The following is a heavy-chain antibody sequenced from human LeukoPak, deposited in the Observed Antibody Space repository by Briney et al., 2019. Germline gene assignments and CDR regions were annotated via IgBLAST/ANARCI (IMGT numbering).Heavy chain of an antibody. J-gene: IGHJ4*02. Sequence: GGSLRLSCAASGFTFSNAWMSWVRQAPGKGLEWVGRIKTKTDGGTTDYAAPVKGRFTISRDDSENTLYLQMNSLKTEDTAVYYCTRVTVTSYYFDYWGQGTLVTVSS. CDR1: GFTFSNAW. D-gene: IGHD4-17*01. CDR3: TRVTVTSYYFDY. CDR2: IKTKTDGGTT. V-gene: IGHV3-15*01.